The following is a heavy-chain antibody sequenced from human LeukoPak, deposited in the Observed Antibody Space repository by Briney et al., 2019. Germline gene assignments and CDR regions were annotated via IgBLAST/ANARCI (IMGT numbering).Heavy chain of an antibody. Sequence: PSETLSLTCAVSGDSIGRGSYYWGWIRQPPGKGLEWIGSIYYSGSTYYNPSLKSRVTMSLDTSKNQFSLKLSSVTAADTAVYYCARDLRGYYFEDWGQGTLVTVSS. V-gene: IGHV4-39*07. CDR2: IYYSGST. J-gene: IGHJ4*02. CDR1: GDSIGRGSYY. CDR3: ARDLRGYYFED.